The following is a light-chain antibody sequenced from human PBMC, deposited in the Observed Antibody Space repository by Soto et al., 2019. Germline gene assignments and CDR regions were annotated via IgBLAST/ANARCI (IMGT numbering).Light chain of an antibody. CDR1: SRDVGFYNY. Sequence: QSALTQPASVSGSPGQSITISCTGTSRDVGFYNYVSWYQHHPGKATRLMIFDVSNRPSGVSNRCSGSKSGNTASLTISGLQAEDEADYYCSSYTRSITFVFGTGTKVTVL. J-gene: IGLJ1*01. CDR3: SSYTRSITFV. V-gene: IGLV2-14*03. CDR2: DVS.